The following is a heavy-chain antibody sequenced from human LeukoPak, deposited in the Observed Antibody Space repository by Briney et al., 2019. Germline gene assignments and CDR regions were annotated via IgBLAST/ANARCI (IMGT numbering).Heavy chain of an antibody. CDR2: INTNTGNP. D-gene: IGHD3-22*01. Sequence: ASVKVSCKASGYTFTSYYMHWVRQAPGQGLEWMGWINTNTGNPTYAQGFTGRFVFSLDTSVSTAYLQISSLKAEDTAVYYCARVPPHYDSSGYYYGAFDYWGQGTLVTVSS. V-gene: IGHV7-4-1*02. CDR1: GYTFTSYY. CDR3: ARVPPHYDSSGYYYGAFDY. J-gene: IGHJ4*02.